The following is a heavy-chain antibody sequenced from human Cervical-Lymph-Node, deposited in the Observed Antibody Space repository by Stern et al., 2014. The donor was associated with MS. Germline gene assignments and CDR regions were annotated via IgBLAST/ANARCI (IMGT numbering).Heavy chain of an antibody. D-gene: IGHD4-17*01. CDR3: AGHVTTASYSHYGLDV. Sequence: VQLGQSGAEVKKPGESLKISCQGSAYIFSSYWIAWVRQVPGKGLEWMGAIYPAESDTRYSPSFQGQGTMSADMSTTTAYLQWDSLKASDTAMYYCAGHVTTASYSHYGLDVWGPGTTVIVSS. J-gene: IGHJ6*02. V-gene: IGHV5-51*01. CDR2: IYPAESDT. CDR1: AYIFSSYW.